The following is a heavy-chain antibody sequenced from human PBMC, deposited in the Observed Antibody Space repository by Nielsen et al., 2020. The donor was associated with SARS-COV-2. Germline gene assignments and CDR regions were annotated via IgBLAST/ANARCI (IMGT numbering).Heavy chain of an antibody. CDR1: GFSFMTYN. CDR2: ILHYGGNV. V-gene: IGHV3-30*04. CDR3: AKDSFCSGGGCYFDY. J-gene: IGHJ4*02. D-gene: IGHD2-15*01. Sequence: SLKISCPASGFSFMTYNMHWVRQAPGKGLEWVAAILHYGGNVYHADSVKGRFTISRDNSRNTLYLQMNTLRPEDTAVYYCAKDSFCSGGGCYFDYWGQGTLVTVSS.